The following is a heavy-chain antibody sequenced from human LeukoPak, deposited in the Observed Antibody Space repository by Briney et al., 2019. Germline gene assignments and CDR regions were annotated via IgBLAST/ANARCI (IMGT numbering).Heavy chain of an antibody. CDR1: GFTFSRYW. Sequence: GGTLRLSCAASGFTFSRYWMSWVRQAPGKGLEWVANIKQDGSQKSYVDSVKGRFTISRDNANNLLYLQMNSLRAEDTAVYYCARESFAARWDWGQGTLVTVSS. V-gene: IGHV3-7*01. D-gene: IGHD6-6*01. J-gene: IGHJ4*02. CDR3: ARESFAARWD. CDR2: IKQDGSQK.